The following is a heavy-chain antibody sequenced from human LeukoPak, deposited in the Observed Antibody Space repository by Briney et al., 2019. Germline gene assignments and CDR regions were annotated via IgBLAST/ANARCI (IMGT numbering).Heavy chain of an antibody. Sequence: QPGGSLRLSCTASGFNFSSFGMHWVRQAPGKGLEWVTAISSVGHTNKSADSVKGRFTISRDNSKNTLYLQMHSLGEDDTAVYYCAKEVGWFNAFDVWGQGTMVTVSS. D-gene: IGHD3-10*01. CDR2: ISSVGHTN. J-gene: IGHJ3*01. CDR3: AKEVGWFNAFDV. CDR1: GFNFSSFG. V-gene: IGHV3-30*18.